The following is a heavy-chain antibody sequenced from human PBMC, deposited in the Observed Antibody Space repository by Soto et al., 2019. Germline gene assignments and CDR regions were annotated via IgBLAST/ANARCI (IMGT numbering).Heavy chain of an antibody. D-gene: IGHD2-2*01. Sequence: GGSLRLSCEASGFTFSNYAMNWVRQAPGKGLEWVSAISSSGDSTYHADSGKGRFTISRDNSKNTLSLQMNSLRAEDTAVYYCARGLGYCSSSSCPLDYWGRGTFVPVSS. CDR3: ARGLGYCSSSSCPLDY. V-gene: IGHV3-23*01. CDR2: ISSSGDST. J-gene: IGHJ4*02. CDR1: GFTFSNYA.